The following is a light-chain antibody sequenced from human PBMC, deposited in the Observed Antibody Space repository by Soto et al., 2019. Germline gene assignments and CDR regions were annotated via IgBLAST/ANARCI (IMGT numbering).Light chain of an antibody. CDR3: HQYYGYPWT. CDR1: QTIKNW. J-gene: IGKJ1*01. V-gene: IGKV1-5*03. Sequence: DIQMTQSPSTLSASVGDRLTITCRASQTIKNWLAWYQQKPGKAPKLLIYKASTLESGVPSSFSGSGSGTEFTLTISSLRPDDFATYYCHQYYGYPWTFGQGTKVEIK. CDR2: KAS.